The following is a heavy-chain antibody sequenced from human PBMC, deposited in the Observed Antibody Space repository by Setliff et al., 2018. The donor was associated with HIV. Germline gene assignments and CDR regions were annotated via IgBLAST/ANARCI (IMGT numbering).Heavy chain of an antibody. CDR1: GFLFSTNRVG. J-gene: IGHJ2*01. V-gene: IGHV2-5*02. CDR3: AHNINWGSDWYFDL. D-gene: IGHD7-27*01. CDR2: IYWDDDK. Sequence: SGPTLVNPTQTLTLTCTFSGFLFSTNRVGVGWIRQPPGKALEWLALIYWDDDKRYSPSLKSRLTITKGTSKNQVVLTMTNMDPVDTATYYCAHNINWGSDWYFDLWGRGTLVTVSS.